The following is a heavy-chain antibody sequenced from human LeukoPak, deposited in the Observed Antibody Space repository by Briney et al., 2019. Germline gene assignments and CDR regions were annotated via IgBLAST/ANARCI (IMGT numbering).Heavy chain of an antibody. Sequence: PSETLSLTCTVSGGSISSSPYYWGWIRQPPGKGLEWIGSIYHSGGTFYDPSLKSRVTVSIDTSKNQFSLRLNSMTSADTAVYFCARGPDYSSSYAANWFDPWGQGTLVTVSS. V-gene: IGHV4-39*01. CDR3: ARGPDYSSSYAANWFDP. D-gene: IGHD6-13*01. CDR2: IYHSGGT. CDR1: GGSISSSPYY. J-gene: IGHJ5*02.